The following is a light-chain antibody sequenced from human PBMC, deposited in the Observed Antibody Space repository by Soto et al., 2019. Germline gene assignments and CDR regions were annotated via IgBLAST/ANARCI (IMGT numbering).Light chain of an antibody. CDR3: SSYTRANTWV. CDR2: EDT. CDR1: STDVGDNKF. Sequence: QSALTQPASVSASPGQSITISCTGISTDVGDNKFVSWYQVHPGKAPKLMIYEDTYRPPGVSNRFSASKSGNTASLTISGVQLEDESDYYCSSYTRANTWVFGGGTKLTVL. V-gene: IGLV2-14*03. J-gene: IGLJ3*02.